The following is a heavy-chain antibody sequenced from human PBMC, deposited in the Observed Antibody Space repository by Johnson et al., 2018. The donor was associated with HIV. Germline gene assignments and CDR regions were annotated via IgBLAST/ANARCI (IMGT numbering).Heavy chain of an antibody. J-gene: IGHJ3*02. Sequence: QVQLVESGGGVVQPGRSLRLSCAASGFTFSSYAMHWVRQAPGKGLEWVAVISYGGSTKYYADSVKGRFTISRDNSKNTLYLQMNSLRAEDTAVYYCARDNGYNYDSSGSRNAFDIWGQGTMVTVSS. CDR3: ARDNGYNYDSSGSRNAFDI. D-gene: IGHD3-22*01. V-gene: IGHV3-30*04. CDR2: ISYGGSTK. CDR1: GFTFSSYA.